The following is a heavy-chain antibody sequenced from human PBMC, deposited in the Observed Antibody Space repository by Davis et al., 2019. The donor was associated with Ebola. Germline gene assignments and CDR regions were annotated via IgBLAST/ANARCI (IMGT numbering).Heavy chain of an antibody. Sequence: GGSLRLSCKGSGYSFTSYWIGWVRQMPGKGLEWMGIIYPGDSDTRYSPSFQGQVTISADKSISTAYLQWSSLKASDTAMYYCARGRGYCSGGSCYWPDYWGQGTLVTVSS. J-gene: IGHJ4*02. D-gene: IGHD2-15*01. CDR2: IYPGDSDT. V-gene: IGHV5-51*01. CDR3: ARGRGYCSGGSCYWPDY. CDR1: GYSFTSYW.